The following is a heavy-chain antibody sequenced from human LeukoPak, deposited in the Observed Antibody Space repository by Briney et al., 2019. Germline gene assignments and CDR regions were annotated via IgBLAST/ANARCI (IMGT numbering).Heavy chain of an antibody. D-gene: IGHD6-13*01. J-gene: IGHJ4*02. CDR3: ARGRALAAAGSFDY. CDR1: GFTFSSYW. CDR2: IKQDGSEK. V-gene: IGHV3-7*01. Sequence: PGGSLRLSCAASGFTFSSYWMSWVRQAPGKGLEWVANIKQDGSEKYYVDSVKGRSTISRDNAKNSLYLQMNSLRAEDTAVYYCARGRALAAAGSFDYWGQGTLVTVSS.